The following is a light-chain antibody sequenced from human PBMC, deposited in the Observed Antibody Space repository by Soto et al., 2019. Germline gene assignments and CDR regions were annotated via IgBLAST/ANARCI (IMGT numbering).Light chain of an antibody. CDR2: EVS. J-gene: IGLJ2*01. CDR1: SSDVGGYKY. Sequence: QSALTHPASVSGSPGQSITISCTGSSSDVGGYKYVSWYQQHPGKAPKLMIFEVSNRPSGVSNRFSGSKSGNTASLTISGLQAEDEGDYYCCSYTGGTTLVCGGGTKVTVL. CDR3: CSYTGGTTLV. V-gene: IGLV2-14*01.